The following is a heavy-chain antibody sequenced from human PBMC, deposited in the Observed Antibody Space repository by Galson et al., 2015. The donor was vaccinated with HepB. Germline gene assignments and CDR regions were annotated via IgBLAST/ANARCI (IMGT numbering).Heavy chain of an antibody. CDR1: GGSISSGGYY. J-gene: IGHJ6*02. V-gene: IGHV4-31*03. CDR3: ATDLGGSGSTYNYYYYYGMDV. Sequence: TLSLTCTVSGGSISSGGYYWSWIRQHPGKGLEWIGYIYYSGSTYYNPSLKSRVTISVDTSKNQFSLKLSSVTAADTAVYYCATDLGGSGSTYNYYYYYGMDVWGQGTTVTVSS. D-gene: IGHD3-10*01. CDR2: IYYSGST.